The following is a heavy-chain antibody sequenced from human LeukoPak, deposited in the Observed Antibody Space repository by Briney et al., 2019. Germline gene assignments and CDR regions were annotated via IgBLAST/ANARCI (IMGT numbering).Heavy chain of an antibody. J-gene: IGHJ5*02. Sequence: ASVKVSCKVSGYTLTELSMHWVRQAPGKGLEWMGGFDPEDGETIYAQKFQGRVTMTEDTSTDTAYMELSSLRSEDTAVCYCATGYYDSSGNRGNWFDPWGQGTLVTVSS. V-gene: IGHV1-24*01. CDR2: FDPEDGET. CDR1: GYTLTELS. CDR3: ATGYYDSSGNRGNWFDP. D-gene: IGHD3-22*01.